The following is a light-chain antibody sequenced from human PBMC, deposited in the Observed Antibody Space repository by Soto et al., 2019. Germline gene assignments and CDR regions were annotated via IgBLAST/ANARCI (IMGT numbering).Light chain of an antibody. Sequence: LTQPASVSGSPGQSITISCTGTSSDVGGYNYVSWYQQHPGKAPKLMIYEVSNRPSGVSNRFSGSKSGNTASLTISRLQAEDEADYYCSSYTSSSTYVFGTGTKVTVL. J-gene: IGLJ1*01. CDR3: SSYTSSSTYV. CDR2: EVS. CDR1: SSDVGGYNY. V-gene: IGLV2-14*01.